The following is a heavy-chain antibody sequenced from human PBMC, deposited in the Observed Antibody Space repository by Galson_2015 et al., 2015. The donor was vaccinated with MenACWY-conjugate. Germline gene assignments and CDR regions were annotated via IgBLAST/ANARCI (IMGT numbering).Heavy chain of an antibody. Sequence: SVKVSCKASGYTFTFHDMSWVRQVAGQRLECLGWMNPKSGNTGYAQKFQGRVTMTRNTSITTTYLELSSLNSEDTAVYFCARLTEGRFDLWGQGTLVTVSS. J-gene: IGHJ4*02. CDR2: MNPKSGNT. CDR3: ARLTEGRFDL. V-gene: IGHV1-8*01. CDR1: GYTFTFHD. D-gene: IGHD4/OR15-4a*01.